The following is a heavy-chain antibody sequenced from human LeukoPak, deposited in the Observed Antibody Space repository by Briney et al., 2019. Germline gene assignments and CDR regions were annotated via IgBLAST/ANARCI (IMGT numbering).Heavy chain of an antibody. CDR3: ARGSSSWYLRGYWCDP. CDR2: IYYRSKWYN. CDR1: GDSVSSNSAA. D-gene: IGHD6-13*01. Sequence: SQTLSLTCAISGDSVSSNSAAWNWIRQSPSRGLEWLGRIYYRSKWYNDYAVSVKSRITINPNTSKNQFSLQLNSVTPEDTAVYYWARGSSSWYLRGYWCDPWRRGTLVTVSS. V-gene: IGHV6-1*01. J-gene: IGHJ5*02.